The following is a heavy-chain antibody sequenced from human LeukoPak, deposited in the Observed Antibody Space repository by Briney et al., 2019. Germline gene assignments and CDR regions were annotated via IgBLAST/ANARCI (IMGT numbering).Heavy chain of an antibody. CDR3: ARGGLWFGSLGVYFDY. D-gene: IGHD3-10*01. V-gene: IGHV1-3*01. CDR2: INASNGNA. CDR1: GYTFTSYA. J-gene: IGHJ4*02. Sequence: ASVKVSCKASGYTFTSYAMHWVRQAPGQRLEWMGGINASNGNANYSQKFQGRVTITRDTSASTAYMELRSVRSEDTAVYNCARGGLWFGSLGVYFDYWGQGTLVTVSS.